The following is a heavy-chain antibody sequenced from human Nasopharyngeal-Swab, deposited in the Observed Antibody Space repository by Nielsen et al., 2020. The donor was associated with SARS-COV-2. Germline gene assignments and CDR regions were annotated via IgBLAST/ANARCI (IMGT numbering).Heavy chain of an antibody. J-gene: IGHJ6*02. V-gene: IGHV6-1*01. CDR3: ARGTSVLYGMDV. CDR1: GDSVSRNIAA. Sequence: SQTLSLTCAVSGDSVSRNIAAWNWIRQSPSRGLEWLGRIYYRSKWYNDYAESVESRISINADTSKNQFTLQLNSVTPEDSAVYYCARGTSVLYGMDVWGQGTTVTVSS. CDR2: IYYRSKWYN.